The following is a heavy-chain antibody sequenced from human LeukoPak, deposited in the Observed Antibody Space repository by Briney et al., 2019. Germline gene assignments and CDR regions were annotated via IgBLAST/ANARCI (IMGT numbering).Heavy chain of an antibody. Sequence: SETLSLTCTVSGGSISSYFWSWIRQPPGKGLEWIGYISYSGSTNYNPSLKSRVTISVDTSKSQFSLKLSSVTAADTAVYCCARLVDYGSGSHWGQGTLVIVSS. CDR3: ARLVDYGSGSH. D-gene: IGHD3-10*01. J-gene: IGHJ4*02. CDR2: ISYSGST. V-gene: IGHV4-59*08. CDR1: GGSISSYF.